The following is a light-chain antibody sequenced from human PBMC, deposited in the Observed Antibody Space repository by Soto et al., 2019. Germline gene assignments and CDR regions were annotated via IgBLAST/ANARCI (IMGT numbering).Light chain of an antibody. V-gene: IGKV3-15*01. Sequence: ETVMTQSPATLSVSPGERATLSCRANESIRNNLAWYQEKPGQAPRLLIYGAFTRATGIPARFSGSGFGTEFTLTISSLQSEDFAVYYCQLYNNWPSITFGQGTRLEIK. J-gene: IGKJ5*01. CDR2: GAF. CDR1: ESIRNN. CDR3: QLYNNWPSIT.